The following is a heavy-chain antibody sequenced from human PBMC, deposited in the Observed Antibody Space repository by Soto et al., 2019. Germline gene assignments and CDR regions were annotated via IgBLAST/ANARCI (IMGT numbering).Heavy chain of an antibody. Sequence: ASVKVSCKASGYTFTSYDINWVRQATGQGLEWMGWMNPNSGNTGYAQKFQDRVTMTRNTSISTAYMELSSLRSEDTAVYYCARVLISWYSGLRFGYWGQGTVITVSS. CDR1: GYTFTSYD. V-gene: IGHV1-8*01. CDR3: ARVLISWYSGLRFGY. CDR2: MNPNSGNT. J-gene: IGHJ4*02. D-gene: IGHD1-26*01.